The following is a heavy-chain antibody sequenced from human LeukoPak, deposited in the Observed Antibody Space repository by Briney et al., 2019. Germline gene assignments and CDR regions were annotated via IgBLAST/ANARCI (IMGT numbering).Heavy chain of an antibody. J-gene: IGHJ4*02. V-gene: IGHV1-2*02. Sequence: ASVTVSCKASGNTFTYYYFHWVRQAPGQGLEWMGWINPDSGGTGYAEKFKGRVTLTRDRTISTVYMEMSSLRSDDTAIYYCVRDRNDFWSGFLYWGQGTLVTVSS. CDR1: GNTFTYYY. CDR2: INPDSGGT. D-gene: IGHD3-3*01. CDR3: VRDRNDFWSGFLY.